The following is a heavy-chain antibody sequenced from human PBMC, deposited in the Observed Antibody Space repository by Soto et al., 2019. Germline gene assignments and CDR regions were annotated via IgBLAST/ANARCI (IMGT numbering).Heavy chain of an antibody. CDR2: ISSSSSYA. CDR1: GFTFSDYY. V-gene: IGHV3-11*06. J-gene: IGHJ5*02. Sequence: PGGSLRLSCAASGFTFSDYYMSWIRQAPGKGLEWVSYISSSSSYASYADSVKGRFTISRDNAKNSLYLQMYSLRAEDTAVYYCARDSPRLYYYDSSGGPSGWFDPWGQGTLVTVSS. D-gene: IGHD3-22*01. CDR3: ARDSPRLYYYDSSGGPSGWFDP.